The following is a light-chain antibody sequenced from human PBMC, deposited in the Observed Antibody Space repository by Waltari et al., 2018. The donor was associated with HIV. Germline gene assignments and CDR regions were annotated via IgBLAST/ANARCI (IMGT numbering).Light chain of an antibody. CDR3: SSYTTSSTWV. J-gene: IGLJ3*02. CDR1: SSDIGAYNR. Sequence: SALTQPPSVSGSLGQSVTISCTGTSSDIGAYNRVSWDQQSPGTAPKLRIYEFTHRPSGVPVRFSGAKSDNTASLTISGLQADDEADYYCSSYTTSSTWVFGGWTKLTVL. V-gene: IGLV2-18*02. CDR2: EFT.